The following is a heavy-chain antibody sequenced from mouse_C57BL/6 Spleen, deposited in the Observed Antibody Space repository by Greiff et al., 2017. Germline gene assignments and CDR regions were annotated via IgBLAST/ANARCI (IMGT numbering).Heavy chain of an antibody. Sequence: EVKLQQSGPELVKPGASVKMSCKASGYTFTDYNMHWVKQSHGKSLEWIGYINPNNGGTSYNQKFKGKATLTVNKSSSTAYMELRSLTSEDSAVYYCAPFITTVVGGAYWGQGTLVTVSA. CDR3: APFITTVVGGAY. V-gene: IGHV1-22*01. CDR1: GYTFTDYN. CDR2: INPNNGGT. D-gene: IGHD1-1*01. J-gene: IGHJ3*01.